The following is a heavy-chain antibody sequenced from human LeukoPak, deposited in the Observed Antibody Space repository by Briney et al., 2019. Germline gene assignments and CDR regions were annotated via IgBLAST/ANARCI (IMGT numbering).Heavy chain of an antibody. V-gene: IGHV4-34*01. Sequence: SETLSLTCAVYGGSFSGYYWSWIRQPPGKGLEWIGEINHSGSTNYNPSLKSRATISVDTSKNQFSLKLSSVTAADTAVYYCARGLYYYDSSGYYGYWGQGTLVTVSS. J-gene: IGHJ4*02. CDR1: GGSFSGYY. D-gene: IGHD3-22*01. CDR3: ARGLYYYDSSGYYGY. CDR2: INHSGST.